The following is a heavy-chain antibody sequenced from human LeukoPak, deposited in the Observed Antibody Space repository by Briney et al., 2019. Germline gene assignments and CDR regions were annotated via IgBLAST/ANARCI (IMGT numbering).Heavy chain of an antibody. CDR2: ISGSGGST. V-gene: IGHV3-23*01. CDR1: GFTFSTFG. CDR3: APSYGYPYYFDY. Sequence: PGGSLRLSCAASGFTFSTFGMNWVRQAPGKGLEWVSAISGSGGSTYYADSVKGRFTISRDNSKNTLYLQMNSLRAEDTAVYYCAPSYGYPYYFDYWGQGTLVTVSS. J-gene: IGHJ4*02. D-gene: IGHD5-18*01.